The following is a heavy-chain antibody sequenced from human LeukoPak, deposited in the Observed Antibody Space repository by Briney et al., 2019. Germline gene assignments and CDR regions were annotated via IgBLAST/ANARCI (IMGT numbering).Heavy chain of an antibody. CDR1: GFTFSSYS. D-gene: IGHD1-26*01. Sequence: GGSLRLSCVASGFTFSSYSMNWVRQAPGKGLEWVSYISSSSSAKYYADSVKGRFTISRDSSKNTLFLHMNTLRAEDTAIYYCAKDRTVGASYWYFDLWGRGTLVTVSS. CDR3: AKDRTVGASYWYFDL. CDR2: ISSSSSAK. J-gene: IGHJ2*01. V-gene: IGHV3-48*01.